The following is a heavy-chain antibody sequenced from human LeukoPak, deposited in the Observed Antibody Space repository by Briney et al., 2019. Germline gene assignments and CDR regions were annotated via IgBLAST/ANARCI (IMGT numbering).Heavy chain of an antibody. J-gene: IGHJ4*02. D-gene: IGHD3-22*01. V-gene: IGHV3-23*01. Sequence: GGSLRLSCAVSEFTFSNFAMSWVRQAPGKGLEWVSAISGSGGDTYYADSVKGRFTISRDNAKSTLYLQMNSLRAEDTALYYCAKDTLLLLYWGQGTLVTVSS. CDR3: AKDTLLLLY. CDR1: EFTFSNFA. CDR2: ISGSGGDT.